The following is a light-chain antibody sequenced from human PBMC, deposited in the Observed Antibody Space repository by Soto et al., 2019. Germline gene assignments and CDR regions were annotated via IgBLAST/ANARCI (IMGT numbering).Light chain of an antibody. V-gene: IGKV1-39*01. CDR2: DAS. J-gene: IGKJ5*01. CDR1: QGISNS. Sequence: DIQMTESPSSLSSSVGDIFTITCQASQGISNSLNWFQQKPGKAPKLLIYDASNLETGVPSRFSGSGSGTDFTLTITSLQPEDFATYYCKQSYGTPISFGQGTRLEIK. CDR3: KQSYGTPIS.